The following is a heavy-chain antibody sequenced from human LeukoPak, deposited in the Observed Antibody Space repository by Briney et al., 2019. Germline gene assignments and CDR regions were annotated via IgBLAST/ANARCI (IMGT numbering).Heavy chain of an antibody. V-gene: IGHV1-69*04. D-gene: IGHD4-17*01. Sequence: ASVKVSCKASGGTFSSYAISWVRQAPGQGLEWMGRIIPILGIANYAQKFQGRVTITADKSTSTAYMELSSLRSEDTAVYYCARGGGDYSRHYWGQGTLVTVSS. J-gene: IGHJ4*02. CDR1: GGTFSSYA. CDR2: IIPILGIA. CDR3: ARGGGDYSRHY.